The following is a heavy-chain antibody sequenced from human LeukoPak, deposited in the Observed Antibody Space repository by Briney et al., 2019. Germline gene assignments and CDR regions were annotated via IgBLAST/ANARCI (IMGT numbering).Heavy chain of an antibody. CDR1: GGFLSSY. V-gene: IGHV4-59*07. Sequence: SDTLSLTCTVSGGFLSSYWSWIRQSPGKGLEWIGYIYFSGTTNYNPSLKSRLTISIDRSRNQFSLKLSSVTAADTAIYYCVSGGSYLTKWGQGTLVTVSS. D-gene: IGHD3-10*01. CDR3: VSGGSYLTK. J-gene: IGHJ4*02. CDR2: IYFSGTT.